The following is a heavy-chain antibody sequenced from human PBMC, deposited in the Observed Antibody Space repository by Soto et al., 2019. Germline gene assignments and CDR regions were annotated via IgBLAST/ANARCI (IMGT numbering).Heavy chain of an antibody. V-gene: IGHV4-31*03. CDR2: IYYSGST. Sequence: QVQLQESGPGLVKPSQTLSLTCTVSGGSISSGGYYWCWIRQHPGKGLEWIGYIYYSGSTYYNPSLKSRVTISVDTSKNQFSLKLSSVTAADTAVYYCARRDSGYADYMDVWGKGTTVTVSS. J-gene: IGHJ6*03. D-gene: IGHD5-12*01. CDR1: GGSISSGGYY. CDR3: ARRDSGYADYMDV.